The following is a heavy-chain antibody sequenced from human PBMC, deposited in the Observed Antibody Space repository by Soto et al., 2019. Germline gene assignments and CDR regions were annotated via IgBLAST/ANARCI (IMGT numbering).Heavy chain of an antibody. Sequence: EVQLVESGGGLVQPGGSLRLSCAASGFTFSSYAMHWVRQAPGKGLEYVSAISSNGGSTYYANSVKGRFTISRDNSKNTLYLQLGSLRAEDMAVYYCAREGYCSSTSCYSFDYWGPGTRVTVSS. CDR2: ISSNGGST. V-gene: IGHV3-64*01. D-gene: IGHD2-2*01. J-gene: IGHJ4*02. CDR1: GFTFSSYA. CDR3: AREGYCSSTSCYSFDY.